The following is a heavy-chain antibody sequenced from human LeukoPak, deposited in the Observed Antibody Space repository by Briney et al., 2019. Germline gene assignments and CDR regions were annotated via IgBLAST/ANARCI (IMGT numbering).Heavy chain of an antibody. J-gene: IGHJ2*01. D-gene: IGHD2/OR15-2a*01. CDR3: ARDPGTTYSDWYFDL. V-gene: IGHV3-74*01. CDR2: ISPDGSTT. CDR1: GFPFSRYW. Sequence: PGGSLRLSCVSSGFPFSRYWMNWVRQAPGKGLEWVSRISPDGSTTTYADSVEGRFTISRDNAKDTLYLQMNSLGADDTSVYFCARDPGTTYSDWYFDLWGPGTLVTVSS.